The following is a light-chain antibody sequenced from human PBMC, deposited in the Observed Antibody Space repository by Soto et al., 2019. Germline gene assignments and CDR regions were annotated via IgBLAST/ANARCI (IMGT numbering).Light chain of an antibody. J-gene: IGLJ2*01. CDR2: DVS. CDR3: CSYAGSYPLI. CDR1: SSDVGGYNY. V-gene: IGLV2-11*01. Sequence: QSALTQPRSVAGSPGQPVTISCTGTSSDVGGYNYVSWYQQHPGKAPKLMIYDVSKLPSGVPDRFSGSKSGNTASLTISGLQAEDEADYYCCSYAGSYPLIFGGGTKVTVL.